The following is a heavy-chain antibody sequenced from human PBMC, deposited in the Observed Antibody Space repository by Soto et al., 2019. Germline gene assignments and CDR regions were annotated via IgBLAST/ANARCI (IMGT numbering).Heavy chain of an antibody. CDR2: INHSGST. CDR1: GGSFSGYY. Sequence: QVQLQQWGAGLLKPSETLSLTCAVYGGSFSGYYWSWIRQPPGKGLEWIGEINHSGSTNYTPSLKSRVTISVDTSKNQFSLKLSSVTAADTAVYYCARGLGNVLLWFGESPNCFDPWGQGTLVTVSS. CDR3: ARGLGNVLLWFGESPNCFDP. J-gene: IGHJ5*02. V-gene: IGHV4-34*01. D-gene: IGHD3-10*01.